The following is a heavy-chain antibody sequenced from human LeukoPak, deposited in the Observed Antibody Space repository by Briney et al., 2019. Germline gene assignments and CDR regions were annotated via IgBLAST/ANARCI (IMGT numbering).Heavy chain of an antibody. V-gene: IGHV1-2*02. D-gene: IGHD2-2*01. CDR1: GYTFTGYY. CDR3: ARDSSLGV. Sequence: GASVKVSCKASGYTFTGYYIHWVRQAPGQGLEWMGWVNPDSGGTNFAQKFQGRFTMTRDTSISTAYMELSRLTSDDTAVYYCARDSSLGVWGQGTTVTVSS. CDR2: VNPDSGGT. J-gene: IGHJ6*02.